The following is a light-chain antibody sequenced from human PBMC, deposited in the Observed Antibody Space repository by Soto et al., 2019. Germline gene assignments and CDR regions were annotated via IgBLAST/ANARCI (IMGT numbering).Light chain of an antibody. V-gene: IGKV1-5*01. CDR1: QSISSW. Sequence: DIQMTQSPSTLSASVGDRVNITCRASQSISSWLAWYQQKPGKAPKLLIYDSSILESGVPSRFSGSGSGTEFTLTISSLQPDDFATYYCQQYNSYSWTFGQGTKV. CDR2: DSS. J-gene: IGKJ1*01. CDR3: QQYNSYSWT.